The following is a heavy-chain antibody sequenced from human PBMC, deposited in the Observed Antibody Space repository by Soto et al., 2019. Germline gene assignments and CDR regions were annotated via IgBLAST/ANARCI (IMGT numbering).Heavy chain of an antibody. J-gene: IGHJ6*02. D-gene: IGHD6-19*01. V-gene: IGHV6-1*01. CDR1: GDSVSSNNAA. CDR3: ARGVAAPTWGNDYGMDV. CDR2: TYYRSKWYN. Sequence: SQTLSLTCAISGDSVSSNNAAWNWIRQSPSRGLEWLGRTYYRSKWYNDYAVSVKSRITINPDTSKNQFSLQLNSVTPEDTAVYYCARGVAAPTWGNDYGMDVWGQVTTVTVS.